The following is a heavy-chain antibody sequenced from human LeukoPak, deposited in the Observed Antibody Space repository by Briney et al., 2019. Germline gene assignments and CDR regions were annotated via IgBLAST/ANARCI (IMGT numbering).Heavy chain of an antibody. CDR1: GFTFNSYA. CDR3: AKINTYYYGLDAFDI. D-gene: IGHD3-10*01. Sequence: GGSLRLSCAASGFTFNSYAMSWVRQAPGKGLEWVSGISGSGGNTYYADSVKGRFTISRDNSKNTLYLQMNSLRAEDTAVYYCAKINTYYYGLDAFDIWGQGTMVTVSS. V-gene: IGHV3-23*01. J-gene: IGHJ3*02. CDR2: ISGSGGNT.